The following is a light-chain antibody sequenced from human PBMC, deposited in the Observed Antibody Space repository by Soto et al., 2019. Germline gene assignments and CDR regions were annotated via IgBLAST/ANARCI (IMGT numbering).Light chain of an antibody. CDR1: SSDVGAYNY. J-gene: IGLJ3*02. CDR3: SSYTSSSIGV. Sequence: QSVLTQPASVSGSPGQSITISCTGTSSDVGAYNYVSWYQQHPGKAPKLIIFEVSNRPSGISSRFSGSKSGNTASLSISGLQAEDEADYHCSSYTSSSIGVFGGGTKLTVL. V-gene: IGLV2-14*01. CDR2: EVS.